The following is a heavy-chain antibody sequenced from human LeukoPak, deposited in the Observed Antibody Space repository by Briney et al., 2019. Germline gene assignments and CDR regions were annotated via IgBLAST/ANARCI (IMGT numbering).Heavy chain of an antibody. CDR2: INHSGST. CDR1: GGSFSGYY. Sequence: SEALSLTCAVYGGSFSGYYWSWIRQPPGKGLEWIGEINHSGSTNYNPSLKSRVTISVDTSKNQFSLKLSSVTAADTAVYYCARGPDCSGGSCYSNYYYGMDVWGQGTTVTVSS. D-gene: IGHD2-15*01. CDR3: ARGPDCSGGSCYSNYYYGMDV. J-gene: IGHJ6*02. V-gene: IGHV4-34*01.